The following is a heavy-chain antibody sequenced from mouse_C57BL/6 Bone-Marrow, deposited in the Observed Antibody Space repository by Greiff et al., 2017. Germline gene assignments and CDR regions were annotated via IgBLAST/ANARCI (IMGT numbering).Heavy chain of an antibody. CDR3: ASDYGSFY. CDR2: IDPSDSYT. CDR1: GYTFTSYW. Sequence: VQLQQPGAELVKPGASVKLSCKASGYTFTSYWMQWVKQRPGQGLEWIGEIDPSDSYTNYNQKFKGKATLTVDTSSSTAYMQLSSLTSEDSAVYYCASDYGSFYWGQGTTLTVSS. J-gene: IGHJ2*01. D-gene: IGHD1-1*01. V-gene: IGHV1-50*01.